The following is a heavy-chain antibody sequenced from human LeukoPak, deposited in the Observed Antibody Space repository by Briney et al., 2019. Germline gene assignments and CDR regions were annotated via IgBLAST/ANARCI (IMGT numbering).Heavy chain of an antibody. J-gene: IGHJ5*02. Sequence: ASVKVSCKASGYTFTGYYMHWVRQAPGQGLEWMGWINPNSGGTNYAQKFQGRVTMTRDTSISTAYMELSTLRSDDTAVYYCARGFWPPRKNWFDPWGQGTLVTVSS. D-gene: IGHD3-3*01. CDR3: ARGFWPPRKNWFDP. CDR1: GYTFTGYY. CDR2: INPNSGGT. V-gene: IGHV1-2*02.